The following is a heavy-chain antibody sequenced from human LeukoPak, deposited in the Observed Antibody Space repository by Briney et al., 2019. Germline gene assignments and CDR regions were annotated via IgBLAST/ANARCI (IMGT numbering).Heavy chain of an antibody. D-gene: IGHD5-12*01. Sequence: PGGSLRLSCAASGFTFSSHGMNWVRQAPGKVLEWVSGISGSGGRTYYADSVKGRFTISRDNSNHMLYLQMNSLIAEDTAIYYCAKDDDWLRFEHWGRGTPVSVSS. CDR1: GFTFSSHG. CDR2: ISGSGGRT. J-gene: IGHJ4*02. CDR3: AKDDDWLRFEH. V-gene: IGHV3-23*01.